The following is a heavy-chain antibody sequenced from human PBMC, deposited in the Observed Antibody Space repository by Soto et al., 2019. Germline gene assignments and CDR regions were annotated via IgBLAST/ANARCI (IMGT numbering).Heavy chain of an antibody. CDR1: GFTFSSYS. Sequence: PGGSLRLCCAASGFTFSSYSMNWVRQAPGKGLEWVSSISSSSSYIYYADSVKGRFTISRDNAKNSLYLQMNSLRAEDTAVYYCARDVTSSTYYYLSPGGFDPWGQGTLVTVSS. D-gene: IGHD3-22*01. CDR2: ISSSSSYI. CDR3: ARDVTSSTYYYLSPGGFDP. J-gene: IGHJ5*02. V-gene: IGHV3-21*01.